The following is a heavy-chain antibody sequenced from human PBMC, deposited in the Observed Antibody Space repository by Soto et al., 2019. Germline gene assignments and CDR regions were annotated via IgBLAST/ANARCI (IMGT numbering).Heavy chain of an antibody. J-gene: IGHJ4*02. CDR3: ARSYYYDSSGYYYYFDY. CDR1: GGSISSGGYY. D-gene: IGHD3-22*01. CDR2: IYYSGTT. Sequence: TLSLTCTVSGGSISSGGYYWSWIRQHPGKGLEWIGYIYYSGTTYYNPSLKSRVTISVDTSKNQFSLRLTSVTAADTAVYYCARSYYYDSSGYYYYFDYWGQGTLVTV. V-gene: IGHV4-31*03.